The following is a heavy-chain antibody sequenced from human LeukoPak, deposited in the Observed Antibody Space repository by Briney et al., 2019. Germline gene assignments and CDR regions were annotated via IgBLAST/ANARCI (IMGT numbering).Heavy chain of an antibody. V-gene: IGHV4-4*07. CDR3: AGTNNPYYFDF. D-gene: IGHD1-14*01. CDR1: GGSISSYY. Sequence: SETLSLTCTVSGGSISSYYWSWIRQPAGKGLEWIGRVYTSGSTNYNPSLKSRVTISVDSSKNQFSLKLSSVTAADTALYYCAGTNNPYYFDFWGQGPLVTVSS. CDR2: VYTSGST. J-gene: IGHJ4*02.